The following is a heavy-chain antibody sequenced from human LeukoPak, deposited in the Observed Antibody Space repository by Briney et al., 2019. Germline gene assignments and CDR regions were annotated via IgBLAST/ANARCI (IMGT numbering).Heavy chain of an antibody. CDR1: GFTFSSYA. J-gene: IGHJ4*02. D-gene: IGHD3-10*01. Sequence: PGGSLRLSCAASGFTFSSYAMHWVRQAPGKGLEWVAVISYDGSNKYYADSVKGRFTISRDNSKNTLYLQMNSLRAEDTAMYYCTRAHGRITRDAYLDYWGQGTLVTVSS. V-gene: IGHV3-30-3*01. CDR2: ISYDGSNK. CDR3: TRAHGRITRDAYLDY.